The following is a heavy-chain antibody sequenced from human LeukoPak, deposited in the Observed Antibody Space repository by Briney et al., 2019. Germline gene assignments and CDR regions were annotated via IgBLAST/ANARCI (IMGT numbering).Heavy chain of an antibody. J-gene: IGHJ5*02. Sequence: PGGSLRLSCAASGFTYSNYWMAWVRQAPGKGLQWVASIKQDGSVEYYVDSVKDRFTISRDNAKNSHYLQMNSLRVEDMAVYYCARWADDSGIYYIASWGQGTLVTVSS. CDR1: GFTYSNYW. D-gene: IGHD3-10*01. CDR2: IKQDGSVE. V-gene: IGHV3-7*01. CDR3: ARWADDSGIYYIAS.